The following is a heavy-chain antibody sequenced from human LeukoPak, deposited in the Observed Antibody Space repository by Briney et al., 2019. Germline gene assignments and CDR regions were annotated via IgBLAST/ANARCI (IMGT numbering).Heavy chain of an antibody. D-gene: IGHD1-26*01. CDR1: GFTFTSYA. CDR2: ISRNGGST. Sequence: GGTLRLSSSASGFTFTSYAMHWVPQAPGKGLEYVSAISRNGGSTYYADSVKGRLTISRDNYKNTLYLQMSSLRAEDTVGYCCVKDVRGSYNYFDLWGRGTLVTVS. J-gene: IGHJ2*01. V-gene: IGHV3-64D*06. CDR3: VKDVRGSYNYFDL.